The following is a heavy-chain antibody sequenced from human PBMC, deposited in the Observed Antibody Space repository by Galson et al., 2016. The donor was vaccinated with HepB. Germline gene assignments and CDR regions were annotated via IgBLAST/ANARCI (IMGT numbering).Heavy chain of an antibody. J-gene: IGHJ4*02. CDR3: ARNRRVLVATVISTVPFDY. D-gene: IGHD5-12*01. CDR1: GESFRGYY. CDR2: INHIGNT. V-gene: IGHV4-34*01. Sequence: LSLTCAVYGESFRGYYWSWIRQSSRKGLEWIGEINHIGNTNYNPSLKSRVTISVNTSKKQISLKLSSVTAADTAVYYCARNRRVLVATVISTVPFDYWGQGTLVTVSS.